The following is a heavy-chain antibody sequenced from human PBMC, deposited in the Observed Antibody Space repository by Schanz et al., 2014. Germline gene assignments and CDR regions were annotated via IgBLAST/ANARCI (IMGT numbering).Heavy chain of an antibody. CDR1: GFTFSNYW. J-gene: IGHJ4*02. V-gene: IGHV3-23*04. CDR2: IAGDGGGP. D-gene: IGHD3-3*01. Sequence: EVQLVESGGGLVQPGGSLRLSCAASGFTFSNYWMSWVRQAPGKGLEWVSVIAGDGGGPNYVDSVKGRFTISRDNSDNTLYLQMNNLRAEDTAVYYCARGSGTFDSWGQGTLVTVS. CDR3: ARGSGTFDS.